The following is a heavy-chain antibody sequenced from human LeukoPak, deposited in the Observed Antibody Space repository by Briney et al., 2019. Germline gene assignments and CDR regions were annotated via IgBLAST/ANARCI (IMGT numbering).Heavy chain of an antibody. J-gene: IGHJ4*02. V-gene: IGHV4-39*01. D-gene: IGHD6-6*01. CDR3: ARYSSSSPLD. CDR2: IYYSGST. CDR1: GGSISSSSYY. Sequence: SEPLSLTCTVSGGSISSSSYYWGWIRQPPGKGLEWIGSIYYSGSTYYNPSLKSRVTISVDTSKNQFSLKLSSVTAADTAVYYCARYSSSSPLDWGQGTLVTVSS.